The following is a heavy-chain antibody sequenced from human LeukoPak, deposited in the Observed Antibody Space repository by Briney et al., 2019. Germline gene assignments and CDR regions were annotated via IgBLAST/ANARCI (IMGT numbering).Heavy chain of an antibody. J-gene: IGHJ4*02. CDR2: ISAYNGNT. Sequence: ASVKVSFKASGYTIDSYSISWVRQAPGQGLEWMGWISAYNGNTNYAQRVQDRVTMTTDTSTSTAYMELRSLRSDDTAVYYCARDRRYTASWYQNYDSGGTYPTFDYWGQGTLVTVSS. V-gene: IGHV1-18*01. D-gene: IGHD3-22*01. CDR3: ARDRRYTASWYQNYDSGGTYPTFDY. CDR1: GYTIDSYS.